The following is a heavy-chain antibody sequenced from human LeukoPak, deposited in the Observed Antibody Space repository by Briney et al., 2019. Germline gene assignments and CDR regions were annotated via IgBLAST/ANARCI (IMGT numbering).Heavy chain of an antibody. D-gene: IGHD6-19*01. CDR3: ARDPSSGWYLKGWFDP. V-gene: IGHV3-48*03. CDR2: ISSSGSTI. J-gene: IGHJ5*02. CDR1: GFTFNIYE. Sequence: GGSLRLSCAASGFTFNIYEINWVRQAPGKGLEWVSYISSSGSTIYYADSVEGRFTISRDNAKNSLYLQMNSLRAEDTAVYYCARDPSSGWYLKGWFDPWGQGTLVTVSS.